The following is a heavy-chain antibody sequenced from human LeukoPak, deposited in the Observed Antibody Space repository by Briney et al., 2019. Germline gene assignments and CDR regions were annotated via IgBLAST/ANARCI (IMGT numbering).Heavy chain of an antibody. Sequence: PSETLSLTCTVSGGSISTYYWNWIRQPPGKGLEWIGYIYYSGNSNYNPSLKSRVTISVDTSKNQFSLKLSSVTAADTAVYYCASLIGITGTGVSDYWGQGALVTVSS. V-gene: IGHV4-59*01. CDR1: GGSISTYY. D-gene: IGHD1-7*01. CDR2: IYYSGNS. J-gene: IGHJ4*02. CDR3: ASLIGITGTGVSDY.